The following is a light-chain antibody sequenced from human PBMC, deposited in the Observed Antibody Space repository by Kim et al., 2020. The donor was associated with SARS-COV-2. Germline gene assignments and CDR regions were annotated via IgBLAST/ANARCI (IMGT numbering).Light chain of an antibody. CDR3: QTWGTGIRV. V-gene: IGLV4-69*01. Sequence: QPVLTQSPAASASLGASVKLTCTLRSGHSSYSIAWHQQQPEKGPRYLMSLNSDGSHSRGDGIPDRFSGSSSGAERYLTISSLQSEDEADYYCQTWGTGIRVFGGGTQLTV. J-gene: IGLJ2*01. CDR2: LNSDGSH. CDR1: SGHSSYS.